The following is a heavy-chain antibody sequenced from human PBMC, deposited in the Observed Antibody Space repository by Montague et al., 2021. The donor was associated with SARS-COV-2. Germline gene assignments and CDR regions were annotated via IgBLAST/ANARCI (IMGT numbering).Heavy chain of an antibody. CDR1: GGSFSGYY. V-gene: IGHV4-34*01. CDR3: ARGTKRVLTYDYDSSGYASDY. CDR2: INHSGSA. D-gene: IGHD3-22*01. Sequence: SETLSLTCAVYGGSFSGYYWSWIRQLPGKGLVWIVEINHSGSAKYNPSLKSRVTISVDTSKNQFSLKLGSVTAADTAVYYCARGTKRVLTYDYDSSGYASDYWGQGTLVTVSS. J-gene: IGHJ4*02.